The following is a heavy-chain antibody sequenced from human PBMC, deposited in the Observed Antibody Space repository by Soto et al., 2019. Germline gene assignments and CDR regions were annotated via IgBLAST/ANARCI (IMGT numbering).Heavy chain of an antibody. CDR1: GGSISSSSYY. D-gene: IGHD1-1*01. Sequence: PSETLSLTCTVSGGSISSSSYYWGWVRQPPGKGLEWIGGIYYSGSTYYNPSLKSRVTISVDTSKNQFSLKLSSVTAADTAVYYCAREKLEPNYYYYYYMDVWGKGTTVTVSS. CDR2: IYYSGST. V-gene: IGHV4-39*02. CDR3: AREKLEPNYYYYYYMDV. J-gene: IGHJ6*03.